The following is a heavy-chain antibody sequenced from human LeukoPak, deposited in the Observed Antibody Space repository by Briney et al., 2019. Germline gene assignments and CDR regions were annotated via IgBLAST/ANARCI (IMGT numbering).Heavy chain of an antibody. CDR3: ARRVLYYDSSGYGTYYYYMDV. CDR1: GFTFSSYW. V-gene: IGHV3-7*01. D-gene: IGHD3-22*01. J-gene: IGHJ6*03. CDR2: IKQDGSEK. Sequence: GGSLRLSCAASGFTFSSYWMSWVRQAPGKGLEWVANIKQDGSEKYYVDSVKSRFTISRDNAKNSLYLQMNSLRAEDTAVYYCARRVLYYDSSGYGTYYYYMDVWGKGTTVTVSS.